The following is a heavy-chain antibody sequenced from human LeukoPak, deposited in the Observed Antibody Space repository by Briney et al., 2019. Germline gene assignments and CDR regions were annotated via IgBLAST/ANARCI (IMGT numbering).Heavy chain of an antibody. D-gene: IGHD3-10*01. Sequence: SGGSLRLSCAASGFTFSGAAMHWVRQASGKGLEWVGRIRSKTNNYATTYAASVNGRFTISRDDSKNTAYLQMNSLKTEDTAVYYCTRLRGEKASGDYWGQGTLVTVSS. CDR3: TRLRGEKASGDY. J-gene: IGHJ4*02. CDR2: IRSKTNNYAT. CDR1: GFTFSGAA. V-gene: IGHV3-73*01.